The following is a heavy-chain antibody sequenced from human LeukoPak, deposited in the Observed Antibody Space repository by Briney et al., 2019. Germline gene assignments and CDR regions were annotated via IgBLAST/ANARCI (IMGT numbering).Heavy chain of an antibody. V-gene: IGHV3-7*03. CDR2: IKEDGSER. Sequence: PGGSLRLSCEGSAFIFSGHWMNWVRQTPGKGLEWVASIKEDGSERQYVDSVKGRFSISRDNSKDTLYLQMNSLRAEDTAIYYCAKFRADSSGWPFDYWGQGTLVTVSS. J-gene: IGHJ4*02. CDR1: AFIFSGHW. D-gene: IGHD6-19*01. CDR3: AKFRADSSGWPFDY.